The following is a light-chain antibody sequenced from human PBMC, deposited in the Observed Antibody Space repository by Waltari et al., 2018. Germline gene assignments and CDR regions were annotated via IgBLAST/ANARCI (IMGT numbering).Light chain of an antibody. CDR1: RSDVGSYDF. CDR2: EVS. CDR3: SSFTTSSTLV. V-gene: IGLV2-14*01. J-gene: IGLJ3*02. Sequence: QSALTQPASVSGSPGQSITISCTGTRSDVGSYDFVSWYQQHPGKAPKLMIYEVSNRPSGVSHRCSVAKSGNTASLTISGLQAEDEADYYCSSFTTSSTLVFGGGTKLTVL.